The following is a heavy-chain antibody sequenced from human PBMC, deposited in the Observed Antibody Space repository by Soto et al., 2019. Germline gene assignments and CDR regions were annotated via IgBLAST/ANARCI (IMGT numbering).Heavy chain of an antibody. J-gene: IGHJ4*02. Sequence: QVQLVESGGGVVQPGRSLRLSCAASGFTFSSYAMHWVRQAPGKGLEWVAVISYDGSNKYYADSVKGRFTISRDNSKNTLYLQMNSLRAEDTAVYYGARPERQYSSFFDYWGQGTLVTVSS. CDR3: ARPERQYSSFFDY. D-gene: IGHD6-19*01. CDR1: GFTFSSYA. V-gene: IGHV3-30-3*01. CDR2: ISYDGSNK.